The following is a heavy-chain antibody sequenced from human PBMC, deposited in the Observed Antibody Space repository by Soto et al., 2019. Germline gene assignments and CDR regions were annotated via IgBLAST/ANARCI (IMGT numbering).Heavy chain of an antibody. CDR1: GYSVTSYW. V-gene: IGHV5-10-1*01. D-gene: IGHD3-9*01. Sequence: GESLKISCKGSGYSVTSYWISWVRQMPGKGLEWMGRIDPSDSYTNYSPSFQGHVTISADKSISTAYLQWSSLKASDTAMYYCARHDVLRYFDWLLDGAFDIWGQGTMVTVSS. CDR3: ARHDVLRYFDWLLDGAFDI. J-gene: IGHJ3*02. CDR2: IDPSDSYT.